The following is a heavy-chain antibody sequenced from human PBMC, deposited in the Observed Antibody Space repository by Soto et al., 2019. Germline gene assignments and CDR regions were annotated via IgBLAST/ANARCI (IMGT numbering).Heavy chain of an antibody. Sequence: SETLSLTCTVSGGSISSYYWSWIRQPPGKGLEWIGYIYYSGSTNYNPSLKSRVTMSVDTSKNQFSLKLSSVTAADTAVYHCARHYSSAWYKVGYWGQGTLVTVSS. D-gene: IGHD6-13*01. V-gene: IGHV4-59*01. J-gene: IGHJ4*02. CDR3: ARHYSSAWYKVGY. CDR2: IYYSGST. CDR1: GGSISSYY.